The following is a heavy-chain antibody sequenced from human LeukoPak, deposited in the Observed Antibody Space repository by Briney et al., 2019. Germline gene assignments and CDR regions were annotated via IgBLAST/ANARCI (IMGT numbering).Heavy chain of an antibody. CDR2: ISYDGSDK. V-gene: IGHV3-30*04. J-gene: IGHJ4*02. Sequence: GRSLRLSCAASGFTFNHYALHWVRQAPGKGLEWVALISYDGSDKYYADSVKGRFTISRDNSKDTLYLQMNSMRTEDTAGYYCARERFSSGWTDYWGQGTLVTVSS. D-gene: IGHD6-19*01. CDR1: GFTFNHYA. CDR3: ARERFSSGWTDY.